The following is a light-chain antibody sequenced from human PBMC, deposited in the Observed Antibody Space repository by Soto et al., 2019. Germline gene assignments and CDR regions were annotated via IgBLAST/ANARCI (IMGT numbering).Light chain of an antibody. J-gene: IGLJ1*01. CDR3: SSYAGSNKSV. V-gene: IGLV2-8*02. CDR1: SSDVGGYNY. CDR2: EVS. Sequence: QSALTQPPSASRSPGQSVTISCTGTSSDVGGYNYVSWYQQYPGKAPKLMIYEVSKRPSGVPDRFSGSKSGNTASLTISGLQAEDEADYYCSSYAGSNKSVFGTGTKLTVL.